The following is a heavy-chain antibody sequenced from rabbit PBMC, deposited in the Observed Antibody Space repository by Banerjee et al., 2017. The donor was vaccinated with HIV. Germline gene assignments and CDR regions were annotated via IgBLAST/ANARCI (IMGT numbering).Heavy chain of an antibody. V-gene: IGHV1S40*01. J-gene: IGHJ3*01. CDR2: IYAGSSTGS. Sequence: QSLEESGGDLVKPGASLTLNCTASGFDLSNYYYMCWVRQAPGKGLEWIDCIYAGSSTGSYYASWAKGRFTISKTSSTTVTLQTASLTSADTATYFCARSPSYDTRLGIWGPGTLVTVS. CDR3: ARSPSYDTRLGI. CDR1: GFDLSNYYY.